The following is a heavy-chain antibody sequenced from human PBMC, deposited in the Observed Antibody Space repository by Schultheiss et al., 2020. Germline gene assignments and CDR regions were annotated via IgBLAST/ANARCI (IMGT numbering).Heavy chain of an antibody. CDR1: GFTFSSYS. V-gene: IGHV3-21*01. D-gene: IGHD3-16*01. CDR3: ARDARVGPYSY. CDR2: ISSSSSYI. Sequence: GGSLRLSCAASGFTFSSYSMNWVRQAPGKGLEWVSSISSSSSYIYYADSVKGRFTISRDNAKNSLYLQMNSLRAEDTAVYYCARDARVGPYSYWGQGTLVTVAS. J-gene: IGHJ4*02.